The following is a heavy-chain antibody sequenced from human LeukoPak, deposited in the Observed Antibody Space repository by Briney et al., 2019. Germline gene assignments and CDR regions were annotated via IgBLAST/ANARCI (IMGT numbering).Heavy chain of an antibody. V-gene: IGHV4-59*01. D-gene: IGHD3-10*01. CDR1: GFTFSSYS. Sequence: PGGSLRLSCAASGFTFSSYSMNWIRQPPGKGLEWIGYIYNSGSTNNNPSLKSRVTISVDTSKKQFSLKLSSVTAADTAVYYCARETPYGSGSYPFDYWGQGILVTVSS. CDR3: ARETPYGSGSYPFDY. CDR2: IYNSGST. J-gene: IGHJ4*02.